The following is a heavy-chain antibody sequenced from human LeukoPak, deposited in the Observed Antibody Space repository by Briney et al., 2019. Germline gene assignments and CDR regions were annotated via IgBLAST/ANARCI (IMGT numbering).Heavy chain of an antibody. V-gene: IGHV4-30-4*01. CDR1: GGSISSGDYY. D-gene: IGHD2-8*01. CDR2: IYYSGST. Sequence: SQTLSLTCTVSGGSISSGDYYWSWIRQPPGKGLEWIGYIYYSGSTYYNPSLKSRVTISVDTSKNQFSLKVRSVTAADTAVYYCARGHVGSYAYYYYYGMDVWGQGTTVTVSS. J-gene: IGHJ6*02. CDR3: ARGHVGSYAYYYYYGMDV.